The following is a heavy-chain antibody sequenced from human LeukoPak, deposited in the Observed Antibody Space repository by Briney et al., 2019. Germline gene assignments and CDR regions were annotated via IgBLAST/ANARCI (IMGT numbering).Heavy chain of an antibody. CDR1: GFTFTSYW. D-gene: IGHD5-12*01. V-gene: IGHV3-49*04. CDR2: IRSKAYGGTT. Sequence: PGGSLRLSCVAPGFTFTSYWRSWVRQAPGKGLGRVGFIRSKAYGGTTEYAASVKGRFTISRDDSKGIADLQMNSLKTEDTAVYYCTRDIVATGGDYWGQGTLVTVSS. CDR3: TRDIVATGGDY. J-gene: IGHJ4*02.